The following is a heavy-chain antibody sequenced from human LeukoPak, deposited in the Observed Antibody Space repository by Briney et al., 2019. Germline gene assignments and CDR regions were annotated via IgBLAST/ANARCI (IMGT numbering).Heavy chain of an antibody. J-gene: IGHJ6*02. CDR2: INHSGST. V-gene: IGHV4-34*01. CDR3: AVEEGRYCSSTSCQLLYYYYGMDV. D-gene: IGHD2-2*01. CDR1: GGSFSGYY. Sequence: SETLSLTCAVYGGSFSGYYWSWIRQPPGKGLEWIGEINHSGSTNYNPSLKSRVTISVDTSKNQFSLKLSSVTAADTAVYYCAVEEGRYCSSTSCQLLYYYYGMDVWGQGTTVTVSS.